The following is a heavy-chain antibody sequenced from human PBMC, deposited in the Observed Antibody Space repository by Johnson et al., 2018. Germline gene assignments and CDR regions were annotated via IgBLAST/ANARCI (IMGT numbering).Heavy chain of an antibody. D-gene: IGHD3-10*01. Sequence: QVQLVESGGGVVQPGRSLRLSCAASGFTFSSYGMHWVRQAPGKGLEWVAVISYDGSNKYYADFVKGRFSISRDNSKNMLALQMDSLSAEDTAVYYCAGDGDGEAFEIWGQGTMVTVSS. J-gene: IGHJ3*02. V-gene: IGHV3-30*03. CDR1: GFTFSSYG. CDR3: AGDGDGEAFEI. CDR2: ISYDGSNK.